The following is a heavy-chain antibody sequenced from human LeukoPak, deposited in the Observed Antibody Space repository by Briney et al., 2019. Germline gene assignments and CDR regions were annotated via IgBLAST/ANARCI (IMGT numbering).Heavy chain of an antibody. Sequence: SETLSLTCTVSGGSISNYYWSWIRQPPGKGLEWIGYIYYSGSTNYNPSLKSRVTISVDTSKNQFSLKLSSVTAADTAVYYCARGDYYGSGSYYNDYYYGMDVWGQGTTVTVSS. D-gene: IGHD3-10*01. CDR1: GGSISNYY. CDR2: IYYSGST. CDR3: ARGDYYGSGSYYNDYYYGMDV. J-gene: IGHJ6*02. V-gene: IGHV4-59*01.